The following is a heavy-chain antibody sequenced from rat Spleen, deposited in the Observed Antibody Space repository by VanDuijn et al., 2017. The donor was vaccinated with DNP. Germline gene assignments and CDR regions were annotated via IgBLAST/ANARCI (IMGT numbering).Heavy chain of an antibody. V-gene: IGHV5-19*01. CDR1: GFTFSNYG. CDR3: ASRPPPTRGPFDY. D-gene: IGHD1-4*01. J-gene: IGHJ2*01. Sequence: EVLLVESDGGLVQPGRSLKLSCAASGFTFSNYGMHWIRQAPTKGLEWVASISPSGGSTYYRDSVKGRFTMSRDNAKSTLYLQMDSLRSEDTATYYCASRPPPTRGPFDYWGQGVTVTVSS. CDR2: ISPSGGST.